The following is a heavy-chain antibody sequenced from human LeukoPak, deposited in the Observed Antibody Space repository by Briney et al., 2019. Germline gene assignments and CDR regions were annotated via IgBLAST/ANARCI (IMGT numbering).Heavy chain of an antibody. CDR1: GGSISSSSYY. CDR3: ARGLRPITSGFDY. V-gene: IGHV4-39*01. Sequence: SETLSLTCTVSGGSISSSSYYWGWIRQPPGKGLEWIGSIYYSGSTYYNPSLKSRVTISVDTSKSQFSLKLSSVTAADTAVYYCARGLRPITSGFDYWGQGTLVTVSS. D-gene: IGHD6-25*01. J-gene: IGHJ4*02. CDR2: IYYSGST.